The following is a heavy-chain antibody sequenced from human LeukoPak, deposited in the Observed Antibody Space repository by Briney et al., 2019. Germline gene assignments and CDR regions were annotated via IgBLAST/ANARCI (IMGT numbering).Heavy chain of an antibody. Sequence: TLSLTCTVSGGSISSGGYYWSWIRQHPGKGLEWIGYIYYSGSTYYNPSLKSRVTISVDTSKNQFSLKLSSVTAADTAVYYCARDSSRGGYYYYGMDVWGQGTTVTVSS. J-gene: IGHJ6*02. CDR2: IYYSGST. CDR1: GGSISSGGYY. CDR3: ARDSSRGGYYYYGMDV. V-gene: IGHV4-31*03. D-gene: IGHD6-6*01.